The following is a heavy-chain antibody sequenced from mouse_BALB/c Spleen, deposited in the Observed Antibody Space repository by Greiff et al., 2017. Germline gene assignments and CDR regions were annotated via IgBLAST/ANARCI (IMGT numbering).Heavy chain of an antibody. CDR3: ARGDYSSWFAY. V-gene: IGHV2-6-7*01. D-gene: IGHD1-1*01. CDR1: GFSLTGYG. Sequence: QVQLKESGPGLVAPSQSLSITCTASGFSLTGYGVNWVRQPPGKGLEWLGMIWGDGSTDYNSALKSRLSISKDNSKSQVFLKMISLQTDDTARYYCARGDYSSWFAYWGQGTLVTVSA. J-gene: IGHJ3*01. CDR2: IWGDGST.